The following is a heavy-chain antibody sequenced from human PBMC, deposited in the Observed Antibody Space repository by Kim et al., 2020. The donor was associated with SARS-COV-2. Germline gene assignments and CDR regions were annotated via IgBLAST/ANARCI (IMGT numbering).Heavy chain of an antibody. Sequence: TLSLTCTVSGDSISSGYYWGWIRQAPVRGLEWIAFISHSGSTYFNSSLKSRVSISVDTSKNQFYLRLTSVTAADTAVYFCARHYGSSLDYWGQGTLVT. J-gene: IGHJ4*02. CDR1: GDSISSGYY. CDR2: ISHSGST. CDR3: ARHYGSSLDY. V-gene: IGHV4-38-2*02. D-gene: IGHD3-22*01.